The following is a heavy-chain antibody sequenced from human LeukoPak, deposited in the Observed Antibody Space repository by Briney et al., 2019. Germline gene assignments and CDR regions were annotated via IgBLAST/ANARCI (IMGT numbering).Heavy chain of an antibody. D-gene: IGHD4-17*01. V-gene: IGHV3-23*01. CDR2: ISGSSGSS. CDR1: GFTFSNYA. Sequence: PGGSLRLSCAASGFTFSNYAMSWVRQAPGKGLEWVSTISGSSGSSYSADSVKGRFTISRDNSKNTLYLQMNSLRAEDTAVYYCAKEAPGYGDPDYWGQGTLVTVSS. J-gene: IGHJ4*02. CDR3: AKEAPGYGDPDY.